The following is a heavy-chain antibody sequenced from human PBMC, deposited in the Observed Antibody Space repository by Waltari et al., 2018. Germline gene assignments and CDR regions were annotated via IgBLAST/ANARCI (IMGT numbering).Heavy chain of an antibody. D-gene: IGHD3-10*01. J-gene: IGHJ4*02. CDR3: ARAGDEPDRGY. Sequence: QVQLVQSGAEVKKPGASVKVSCEASGYTFTRYHIHWVRQAPGQGLEWMGRINPNSGDTNYKQKCRDRVTLTRDTSIGTAYLDLSRLTFDDTALYYGARAGDEPDRGYWGQGTLVTVSS. CDR2: INPNSGDT. V-gene: IGHV1-2*06. CDR1: GYTFTRYH.